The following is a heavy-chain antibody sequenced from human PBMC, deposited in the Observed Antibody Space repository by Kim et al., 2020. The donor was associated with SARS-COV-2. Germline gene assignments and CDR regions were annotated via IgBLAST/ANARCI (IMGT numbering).Heavy chain of an antibody. D-gene: IGHD3-10*01. J-gene: IGHJ4*02. CDR3: VRGTRGGVNEY. CDR2: INTKDGDT. CDR1: GYIFSIYG. V-gene: IGHV1-18*01. Sequence: ASVKVSCKTSGYIFSIYGFSWVRQAPGQGLEWMGWINTKDGDTKYVQKFQDRVTMTTDSSTSTAYMEVRSLKFDDTAGYYCVRGTRGGVNEYWGQGILVT.